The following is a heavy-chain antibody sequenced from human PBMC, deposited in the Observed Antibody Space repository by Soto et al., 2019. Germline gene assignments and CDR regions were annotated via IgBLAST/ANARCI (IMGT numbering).Heavy chain of an antibody. CDR3: AGLPGYSSSGYWGHGFAP. CDR1: GGSISSYY. CDR2: IYYSGST. J-gene: IGHJ5*02. Sequence: SETLSLTCTVSGGSISSYYWSWIRQPPGKGLEWIGYIYYSGSTNYNPSLKSRVTISVDTSKNQFSLKLSSVTAADTAVYYCAGLPGYSSSGYWGHGFAPGGQGTLVTVSA. D-gene: IGHD6-13*01. V-gene: IGHV4-59*01.